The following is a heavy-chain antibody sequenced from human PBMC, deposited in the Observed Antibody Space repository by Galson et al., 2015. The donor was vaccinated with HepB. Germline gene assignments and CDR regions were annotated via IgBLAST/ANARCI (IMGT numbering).Heavy chain of an antibody. CDR3: AHIRDSASVRFDS. CDR2: IYWDDDQ. CDR1: GFSLSTSEEG. J-gene: IGHJ4*02. D-gene: IGHD4-17*01. Sequence: PALVKPTQTLTLTCTFSGFSLSTSEEGVGVAWIRQPPGKALEWLALIYWDDDQRHSPSLKNRSTITKDSSKDQVVLIMTRMDPMDTATYYCAHIRDSASVRFDSWGQGAQVTVSS. V-gene: IGHV2-5*02.